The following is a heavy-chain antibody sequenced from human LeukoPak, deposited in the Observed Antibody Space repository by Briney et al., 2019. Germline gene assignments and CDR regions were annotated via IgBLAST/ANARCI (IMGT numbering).Heavy chain of an antibody. J-gene: IGHJ4*02. V-gene: IGHV1-69*13. D-gene: IGHD6-19*01. CDR1: GYTFTGYY. CDR3: ARDLWVAGT. Sequence: SVTVSCTASGYTFTGYYMHWVRQAPGQGLEWMGGIIPIFGTANYAQKFQGRVTITADESTSTAYMELSSLRSEDTAVYYCARDLWVAGTWGQGTLVTVSS. CDR2: IIPIFGTA.